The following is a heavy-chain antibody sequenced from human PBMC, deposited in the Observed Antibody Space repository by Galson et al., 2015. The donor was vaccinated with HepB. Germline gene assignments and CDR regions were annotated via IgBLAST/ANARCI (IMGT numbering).Heavy chain of an antibody. CDR3: AKDSGWSPSDAFDI. CDR1: GFTFSSYA. CDR2: ISWNSGSI. V-gene: IGHV3-9*01. Sequence: SLRLSCAASGFTFSSYAMHWVRQAPGKGLEWVSGISWNSGSIGYADSVKGRFTISRDNAKNSLYLQMNSLRAEDTALYYCAKDSGWSPSDAFDIWGQGTMVTVSS. J-gene: IGHJ3*02. D-gene: IGHD6-19*01.